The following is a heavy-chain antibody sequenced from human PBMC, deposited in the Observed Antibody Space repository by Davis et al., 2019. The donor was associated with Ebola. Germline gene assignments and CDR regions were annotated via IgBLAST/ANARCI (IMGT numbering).Heavy chain of an antibody. Sequence: GGSLRLSCAASGFSFDDYAMNWVRQAPGKGLEWVSLISWDGGSTYYADSIKGRFTISRDNSKNSLYLQINSLRTEDTALYYCAKDTRRGDSSGWSIFDYWGQGTLVTVSS. D-gene: IGHD6-19*01. CDR3: AKDTRRGDSSGWSIFDY. V-gene: IGHV3-43*01. J-gene: IGHJ4*02. CDR1: GFSFDDYA. CDR2: ISWDGGST.